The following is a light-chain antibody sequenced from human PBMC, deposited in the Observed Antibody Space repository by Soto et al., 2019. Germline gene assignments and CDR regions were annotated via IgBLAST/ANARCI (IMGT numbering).Light chain of an antibody. CDR2: EVG. J-gene: IGLJ2*01. CDR3: SSYTNRDTLI. V-gene: IGLV2-14*01. CDR1: SSDIGAYNY. Sequence: QSALTQPASVSGSPEKSITISCAGTSSDIGAYNYVSWYQQHPGKAPKLIIYEVGERPSGVSNRFSASKSGNTASLTISGLQAEDEADYHCSSYTNRDTLIFGGGTKVTVL.